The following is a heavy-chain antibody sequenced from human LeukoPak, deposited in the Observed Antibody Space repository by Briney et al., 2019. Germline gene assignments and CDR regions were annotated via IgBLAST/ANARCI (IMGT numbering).Heavy chain of an antibody. D-gene: IGHD1-1*01. CDR2: TRNKANSYTT. J-gene: IGHJ3*02. V-gene: IGHV3-72*01. CDR3: AKNEPRLDAFDI. CDR1: GFTFSDHY. Sequence: GGSLRLSCAASGFTFSDHYMDWVRQAPEKGLEWVGRTRNKANSYTTEYAASVKGRFTISRDDSKNSLYLQMNSLRAEDTAVYYCAKNEPRLDAFDIWGQGTMVTVSS.